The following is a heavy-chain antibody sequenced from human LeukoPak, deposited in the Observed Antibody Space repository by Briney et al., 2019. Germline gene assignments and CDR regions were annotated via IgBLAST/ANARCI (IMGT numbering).Heavy chain of an antibody. CDR3: ARLVSNYYYDSSGYYYGYYYYMDV. V-gene: IGHV4-39*07. CDR1: GDSISSSSYY. J-gene: IGHJ6*03. D-gene: IGHD3-22*01. Sequence: SETLSLTCSVSGDSISSSSYYWGWISQPPGKGLEWIGSIFYSGSTYYNPSLKSRVTISVDTSKNQFSLKLSSVTAADTAVYYCARLVSNYYYDSSGYYYGYYYYMDVWGKGTTVTISS. CDR2: IFYSGST.